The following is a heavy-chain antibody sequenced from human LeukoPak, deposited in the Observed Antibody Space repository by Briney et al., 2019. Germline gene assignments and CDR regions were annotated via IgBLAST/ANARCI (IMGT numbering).Heavy chain of an antibody. D-gene: IGHD3-10*01. J-gene: IGHJ4*02. CDR1: GGSFSGYY. V-gene: IGHV4-34*01. CDR2: VNHSGST. Sequence: KPSETLSLTCAVYGGSFSGYYWSWMRQPPGKGLEWIGEVNHSGSTNYNPSLKSRVTISVDTSKNQFSLKLSSVTAADTAVYYCARELMVRGVKSADWGQGTLVTVSS. CDR3: ARELMVRGVKSAD.